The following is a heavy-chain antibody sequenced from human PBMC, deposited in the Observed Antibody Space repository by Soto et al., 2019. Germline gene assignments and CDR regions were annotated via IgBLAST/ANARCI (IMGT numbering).Heavy chain of an antibody. CDR2: IDAGNGNT. CDR1: GYTFTNYA. D-gene: IGHD5-18*01. J-gene: IGHJ3*02. Sequence: GASVKVSCKASGYTFTNYAMHWVRQAPGQRLGWMGWIDAGNGNTKYSQKFQGRVTITSDTSASTAYMELSSLRSEDTAVYYCARDQDVDTTMLDAFDIWGQGTMVTVSS. CDR3: ARDQDVDTTMLDAFDI. V-gene: IGHV1-3*01.